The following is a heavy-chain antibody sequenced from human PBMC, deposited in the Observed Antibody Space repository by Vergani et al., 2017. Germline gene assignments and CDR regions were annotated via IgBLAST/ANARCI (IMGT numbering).Heavy chain of an antibody. CDR2: INSDGSST. J-gene: IGHJ4*02. CDR3: GLGGYSGIYFDY. Sequence: VQLVESGGGVVQPGRSLRLSCAASGFTFSSYWMHWVRQAPGKGLVWVSRINSDGSSTSYANSVTGRFTITRHNAKNTLYLQMNRLRDEDTAVYYCGLGGYSGIYFDYWGQGTLVTVSS. CDR1: GFTFSSYW. V-gene: IGHV3-74*02. D-gene: IGHD2-15*01.